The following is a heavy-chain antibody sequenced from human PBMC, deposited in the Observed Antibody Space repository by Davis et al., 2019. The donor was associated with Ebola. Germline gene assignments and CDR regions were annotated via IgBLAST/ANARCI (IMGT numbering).Heavy chain of an antibody. J-gene: IGHJ5*02. Sequence: ASVKVSCKASGYTFTSYGISWVRQAPGQGLEWMGWISGYDGVTKYSEKYEGRITLTTETSTSTAYMEVRSLTSDDTALYYCARDGLVPDAIRGGFDPWGQGMLVTVSS. V-gene: IGHV1-18*01. D-gene: IGHD2-2*01. CDR2: ISGYDGVT. CDR1: GYTFTSYG. CDR3: ARDGLVPDAIRGGFDP.